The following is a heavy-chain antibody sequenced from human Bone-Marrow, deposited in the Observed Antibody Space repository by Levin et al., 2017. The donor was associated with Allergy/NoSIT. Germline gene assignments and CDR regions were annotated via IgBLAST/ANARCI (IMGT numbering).Heavy chain of an antibody. V-gene: IGHV1-18*01. D-gene: IGHD4-17*01. CDR3: ARSLDTVTPGLVSF. CDR2: ISAYNGVT. Sequence: VASVKVSCKASGYTFSNYYIIWVRQAPGQGLESMGWISAYNGVTHYAQELQGRVAMTTDTSTSTAYIELRSLRSDDTAMYYRARSLDTVTPGLVSFWGQGTLVTVSS. CDR1: GYTFSNYY. J-gene: IGHJ4*02.